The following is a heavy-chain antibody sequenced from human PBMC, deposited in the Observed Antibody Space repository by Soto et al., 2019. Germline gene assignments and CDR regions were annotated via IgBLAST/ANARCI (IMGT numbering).Heavy chain of an antibody. CDR1: GFTVSSNY. CDR2: INHSGST. J-gene: IGHJ6*02. Sequence: LSCAASGFTVSSNYMSLVRQAPGKGLEWSGEINHSGSTNYNPSLKSRVTISVDTSKNQFSLKLSSVTAADTAVYYCARSGYNYYYYYGIKVWGQGTTVTVSS. D-gene: IGHD1-1*01. V-gene: IGHV4-34*01. CDR3: ARSGYNYYYYYGIKV.